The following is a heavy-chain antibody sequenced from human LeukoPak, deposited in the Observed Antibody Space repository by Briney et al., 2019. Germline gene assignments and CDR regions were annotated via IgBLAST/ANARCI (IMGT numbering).Heavy chain of an antibody. D-gene: IGHD3-22*01. V-gene: IGHV3-48*03. Sequence: PGGSLRLSCAASGFTFSSYEMNWVRQAPGKGLEWVSYISSSGSTIYYADSVKDRFTISRDNAKNSLYLQMNSLRAEDTAVYYCARDSYDSSGYYYRLFDYWGQGTLVTVSS. J-gene: IGHJ4*02. CDR3: ARDSYDSSGYYYRLFDY. CDR1: GFTFSSYE. CDR2: ISSSGSTI.